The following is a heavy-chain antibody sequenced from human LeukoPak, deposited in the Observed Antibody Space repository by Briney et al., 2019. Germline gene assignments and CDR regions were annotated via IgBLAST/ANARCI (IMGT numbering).Heavy chain of an antibody. J-gene: IGHJ5*02. Sequence: GASVKVSCKASGYTFSTYAINWLRQVTGQGLDWMGWMNPNSGNTGYAQKIQGRVTMTRNTSINTAYMELSSLRSEDTAVYYCARGPSRDYGSGSSWFDPWGQGTLVTVSS. CDR2: MNPNSGNT. CDR3: ARGPSRDYGSGSSWFDP. D-gene: IGHD3-10*01. CDR1: GYTFSTYA. V-gene: IGHV1-8*01.